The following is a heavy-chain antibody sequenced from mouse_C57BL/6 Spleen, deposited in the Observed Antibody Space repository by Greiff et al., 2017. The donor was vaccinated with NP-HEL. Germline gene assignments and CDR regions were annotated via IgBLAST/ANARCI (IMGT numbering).Heavy chain of an antibody. CDR1: GYAFSSSW. Sequence: QVQLKESGPELVKPGASVKISCKASGYAFSSSWMNWVKQRPGKGLEWIGRIYPGDGDPNYNGKFKGKATLTADKSSSTAYMQLSSLTSEDSAVYFCARRAIYYYGSDYAMDYWGQGTSVTVSS. CDR3: ARRAIYYYGSDYAMDY. J-gene: IGHJ4*01. D-gene: IGHD1-1*01. V-gene: IGHV1-82*01. CDR2: IYPGDGDP.